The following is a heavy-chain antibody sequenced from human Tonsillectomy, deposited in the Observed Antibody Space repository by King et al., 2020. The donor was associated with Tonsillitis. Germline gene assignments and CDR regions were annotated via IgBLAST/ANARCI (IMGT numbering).Heavy chain of an antibody. Sequence: QLVQSGGGVVQPGRSLRLSCAASGFTFSSYAMHWVRQAPGKGLEWVAVISYDGSNKYYADSVKGRFTISRDNSKNTLYLQMNSLRAEDTAVYYCAGDSPSRWDFDSYYFDYWGQGTLVTVSS. CDR3: AGDSPSRWDFDSYYFDY. CDR1: GFTFSSYA. J-gene: IGHJ4*02. V-gene: IGHV3-30*04. CDR2: ISYDGSNK. D-gene: IGHD3-3*01.